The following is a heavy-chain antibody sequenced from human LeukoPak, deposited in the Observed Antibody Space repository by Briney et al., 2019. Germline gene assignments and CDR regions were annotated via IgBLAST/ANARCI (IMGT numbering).Heavy chain of an antibody. V-gene: IGHV4-4*02. D-gene: IGHD6-19*01. Sequence: SETLSLTCAVSGVSISSSNWWSWVRQPPGKGLEWIGEIYHSGSTNYNPSLKSRVTISVDKSKNQFSLKLSSVTAADTAVYYCARGGPQWLGNWFDPWGQGTLVTVSS. J-gene: IGHJ5*02. CDR1: GVSISSSNW. CDR3: ARGGPQWLGNWFDP. CDR2: IYHSGST.